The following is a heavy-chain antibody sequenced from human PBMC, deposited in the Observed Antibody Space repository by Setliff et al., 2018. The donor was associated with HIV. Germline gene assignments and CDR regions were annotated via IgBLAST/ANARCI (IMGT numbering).Heavy chain of an antibody. D-gene: IGHD5-18*01. J-gene: IGHJ4*02. Sequence: SGPTLVNPTQTLTLTCTFSGFSLSTSGMCVSWIRQPPGKALEWLARIDWDDEQLYSASLKTRLTISKDTSKNQVALTMTNMDPVDTATYYYARTRVDITMGGGFFDYWGRGTLVTVSS. CDR2: IDWDDEQ. CDR1: GFSLSTSGMC. CDR3: ARTRVDITMGGGFFDY. V-gene: IGHV2-70*17.